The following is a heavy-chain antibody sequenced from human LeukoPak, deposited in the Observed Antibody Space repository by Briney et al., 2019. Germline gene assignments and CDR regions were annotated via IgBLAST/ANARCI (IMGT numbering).Heavy chain of an antibody. D-gene: IGHD3-10*01. V-gene: IGHV3-11*04. Sequence: GGSLRLSCAASGFTFSDYYMSWVRQAPGKGLEWISYISSNGRTMYYADSVKGRFTISRDNSKNSLYLQMNSLRAEDTAMYYCARGSFMFDPWGQGTLVTVSS. CDR2: ISSNGRTM. CDR3: ARGSFMFDP. J-gene: IGHJ5*02. CDR1: GFTFSDYY.